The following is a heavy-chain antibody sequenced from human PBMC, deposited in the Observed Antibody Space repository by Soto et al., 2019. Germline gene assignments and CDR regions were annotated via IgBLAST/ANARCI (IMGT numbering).Heavy chain of an antibody. CDR3: ARGYPRVVYFQH. V-gene: IGHV4-34*01. D-gene: IGHD3-10*01. J-gene: IGHJ1*01. Sequence: SETLSLTCAVYGGSFSGYYWSWIRQPPGKGLEWIGEINHSGSTNYNPSLKSRVTISVDTSKNQFSLKLSFVTAADTAVYYCARGYPRVVYFQHWGQGTLVTVSS. CDR2: INHSGST. CDR1: GGSFSGYY.